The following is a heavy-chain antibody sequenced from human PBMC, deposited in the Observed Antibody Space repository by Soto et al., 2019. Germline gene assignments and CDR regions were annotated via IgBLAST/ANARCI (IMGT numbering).Heavy chain of an antibody. J-gene: IGHJ6*02. CDR2: MSFDGSNK. D-gene: IGHD1-1*01. Sequence: QVQLVESGGGVVQPGRSLRLSCAASGFTFRSYGMHWVRQAPGKGLEWVALMSFDGSNKYYADSVRGRFTISSDNSKSRLYLQMDMLRPEDTAVYYCAKEFGWELQLSHPYYNSGMDVWGQGTTVTVSS. CDR3: AKEFGWELQLSHPYYNSGMDV. CDR1: GFTFRSYG. V-gene: IGHV3-30*18.